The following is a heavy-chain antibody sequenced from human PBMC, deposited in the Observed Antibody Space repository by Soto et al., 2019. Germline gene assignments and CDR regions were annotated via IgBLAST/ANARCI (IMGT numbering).Heavy chain of an antibody. CDR1: VVTFSNAW. Sequence: GGSLRLACASSVVTFSNAWMSCVRDAPGKWLEWVGRIKSKTDGGTTDYAAPVKGRFTISRDDSKNTLYLQMNSLKTEDTAVYYCHTAGGWYEFHPWGQGTIVNVS. CDR2: IKSKTDGGTT. J-gene: IGHJ5*02. D-gene: IGHD6-19*01. V-gene: IGHV3-15*01. CDR3: HTAGGWYEFHP.